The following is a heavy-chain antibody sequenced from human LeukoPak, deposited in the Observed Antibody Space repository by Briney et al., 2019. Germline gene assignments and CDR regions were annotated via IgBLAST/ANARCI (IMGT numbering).Heavy chain of an antibody. D-gene: IGHD6-19*01. J-gene: IGHJ3*02. CDR3: TKPLIAVAGTSAFDI. CDR1: GGTFSSYA. Sequence: SVKVSCKASGGTFSSYAISWVRQAPGKGLEWMGRIIPIFGTANYAQKFQGRVTITTDESTSTAYMELSSLRSEDTAVYYCTKPLIAVAGTSAFDIWGQGTMVTVSS. CDR2: IIPIFGTA. V-gene: IGHV1-69*05.